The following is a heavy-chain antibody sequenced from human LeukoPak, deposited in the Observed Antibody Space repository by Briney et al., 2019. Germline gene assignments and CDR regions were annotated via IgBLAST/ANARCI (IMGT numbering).Heavy chain of an antibody. J-gene: IGHJ4*02. D-gene: IGHD2-21*02. CDR1: GFTFSSFW. Sequence: GGSLRLSCAASGFTFSSFWMHWVRQAPGKGLVWVSRINTDGGSTTYADSVKGRFTISRDNAKNTLYLQMNSLRAEDTAVYYCARDGRCGGDCYASWGQGTLVTVSS. CDR3: ARDGRCGGDCYAS. CDR2: INTDGGST. V-gene: IGHV3-74*01.